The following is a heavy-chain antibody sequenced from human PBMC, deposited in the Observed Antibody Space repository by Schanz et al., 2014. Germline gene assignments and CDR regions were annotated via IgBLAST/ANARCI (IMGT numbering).Heavy chain of an antibody. D-gene: IGHD1-26*01. CDR1: GYTFSSYG. J-gene: IGHJ6*02. Sequence: QVQLVQSGGEVKKPGASVKVSCKASGYTFSSYGISWVRQAPGQGREWMGWISAYSGNSKYAQKLQGRVTMTTDTSTNTAYMELRSLTSDDTAVYYCARFNSGSHSPPYYYYGMDVWGQGTTVTVSS. CDR3: ARFNSGSHSPPYYYYGMDV. V-gene: IGHV1-18*01. CDR2: ISAYSGNS.